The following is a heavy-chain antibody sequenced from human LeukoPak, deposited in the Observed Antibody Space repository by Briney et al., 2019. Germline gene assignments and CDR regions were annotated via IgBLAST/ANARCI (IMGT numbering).Heavy chain of an antibody. V-gene: IGHV4-39*01. Sequence: SETLSLSCTVSGASCDNSYSWTWVRQPPGKRPEWIGTIYSMEFTYYSPPLRSRVTISADTSKNLFSLRLTSVAAADTAVYYCARGSDDYKLGNYWGQGILVTVSS. J-gene: IGHJ4*02. CDR1: GASCDNSYS. CDR2: IYSMEFT. D-gene: IGHD4/OR15-4a*01. CDR3: ARGSDDYKLGNY.